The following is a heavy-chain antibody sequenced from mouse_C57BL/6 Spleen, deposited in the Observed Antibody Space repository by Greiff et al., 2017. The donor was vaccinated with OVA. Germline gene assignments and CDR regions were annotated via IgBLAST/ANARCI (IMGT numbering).Heavy chain of an antibody. CDR1: GYTFTDYE. D-gene: IGHD1-1*01. V-gene: IGHV1-15*01. CDR3: TRSYYGSRPYWYFDV. Sequence: QVQLQQSGAELVRPGASVTLSCKASGYTFTDYEMHWVKQTPVHGLEWIGAIDPETGGTAYNQKFKGKAILTADKSSSTAYMELRSLTSEDSAVYYGTRSYYGSRPYWYFDVWGTGTTVTVSS. CDR2: IDPETGGT. J-gene: IGHJ1*03.